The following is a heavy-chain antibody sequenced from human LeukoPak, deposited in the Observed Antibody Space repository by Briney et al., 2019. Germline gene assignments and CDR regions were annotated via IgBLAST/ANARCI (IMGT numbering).Heavy chain of an antibody. V-gene: IGHV3-33*06. CDR2: IWFDGTYE. CDR1: GFTFSSYG. CDR3: AKERDYAEDMDV. D-gene: IGHD4-17*01. Sequence: GGSLRLSCAASGFTFSSYGMPWVRQAPGRGLEWVALIWFDGTYEYYADSVKGRSTISRDNSNKTLYLQMNSLRAEDTAVYYCAKERDYAEDMDVWGKGTTVTVSS. J-gene: IGHJ6*03.